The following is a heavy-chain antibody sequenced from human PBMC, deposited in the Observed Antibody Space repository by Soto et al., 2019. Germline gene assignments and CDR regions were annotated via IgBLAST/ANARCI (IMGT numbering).Heavy chain of an antibody. D-gene: IGHD1-26*01. Sequence: GGSLRLSCAASGFTFSSYGMHWVRQAPGKGLEWVAVISYDGSNKYYADSVKGRFTISRDNSKNTLYLQMNSLRAEDTAVYYCAKDPYTYSGGLLPGYWGQGTLVTVYS. J-gene: IGHJ4*02. CDR3: AKDPYTYSGGLLPGY. CDR2: ISYDGSNK. CDR1: GFTFSSYG. V-gene: IGHV3-30*18.